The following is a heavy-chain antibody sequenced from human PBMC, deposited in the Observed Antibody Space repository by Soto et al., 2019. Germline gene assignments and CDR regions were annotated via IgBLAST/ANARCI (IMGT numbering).Heavy chain of an antibody. CDR1: GYSFTSYW. CDR3: ARVVPAASHGGWFDP. V-gene: IGHV5-10-1*01. J-gene: IGHJ5*02. Sequence: PGESLKISCKGSGYSFTSYWISWVRQMPGKGLEWMGRIDPSDSYTNYSPSFQGHVTISADKSISTAYLQWSSLKASDTAMYYCARVVPAASHGGWFDPWGQGTLVTVSS. CDR2: IDPSDSYT. D-gene: IGHD2-2*01.